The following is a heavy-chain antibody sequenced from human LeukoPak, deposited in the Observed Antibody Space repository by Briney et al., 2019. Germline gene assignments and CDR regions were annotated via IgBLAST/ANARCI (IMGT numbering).Heavy chain of an antibody. CDR1: GNYW. D-gene: IGHD2-2*01. J-gene: IGHJ4*02. V-gene: IGHV3-74*01. Sequence: GGSLRLPCAASGNYWMHWVRQAPGKGLVWVSHINGDGSWTTYADSVKGRFTISKDNAKNTVYLQMNNLRAEDTAVYYCVSFYETYWGRGTLVTVSS. CDR3: VSFYETY. CDR2: INGDGSWT.